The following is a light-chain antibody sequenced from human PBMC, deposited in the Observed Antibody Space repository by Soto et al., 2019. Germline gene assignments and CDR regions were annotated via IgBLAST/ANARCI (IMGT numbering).Light chain of an antibody. CDR3: QQTFRTPHT. CDR2: SAS. V-gene: IGKV1-39*01. Sequence: DIRMTQSPASLSASVGDRVTITCRASQTISNYLNWYQQKPGAAPKLLIYSASTLQSGVPSRFSGSGFGTDYTLTISSLQPADFAVYYCQQTFRTPHTFGQRTKVDIK. J-gene: IGKJ2*01. CDR1: QTISNY.